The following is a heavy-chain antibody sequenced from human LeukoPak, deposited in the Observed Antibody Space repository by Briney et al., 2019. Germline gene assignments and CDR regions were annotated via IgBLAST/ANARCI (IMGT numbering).Heavy chain of an antibody. D-gene: IGHD6-6*01. V-gene: IGHV3-66*02. CDR3: ARDKGTSYLSSFDY. CDR1: GFTVSSNY. Sequence: GGSLRLSCAASGFTVSSNYMNWVRQAPGKGLEWVSVLYSGATTYYADSVKGRFTISRDNSKNTLYLQMNSLRAADTAVYYCARDKGTSYLSSFDYWGQGTLVTVSS. J-gene: IGHJ4*02. CDR2: LYSGATT.